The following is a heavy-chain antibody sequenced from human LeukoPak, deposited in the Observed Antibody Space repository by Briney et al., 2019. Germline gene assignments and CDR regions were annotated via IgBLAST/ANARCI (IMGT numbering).Heavy chain of an antibody. CDR3: ARDVYYYDSSGYYSYYFDY. CDR2: INTSGTT. Sequence: PSETVSLTCTVSGGSISSYYWSWIRQPAGKGLEWIGRINTSGTTNYNPSLKSRVTMSVDTSKNHFSLKLSSVTAADTAVYYCARDVYYYDSSGYYSYYFDYWGQGTLVTVSA. CDR1: GGSISSYY. V-gene: IGHV4-4*07. D-gene: IGHD3-22*01. J-gene: IGHJ4*02.